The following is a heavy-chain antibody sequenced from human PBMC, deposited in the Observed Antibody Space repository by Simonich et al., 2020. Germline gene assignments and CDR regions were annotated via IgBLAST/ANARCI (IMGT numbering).Heavy chain of an antibody. V-gene: IGHV1-2*06. Sequence: GAEVKKPGASVKVSCKASGYTFTGYYMHWVRQAPGQVLEWMGRINPNRGGTNYAQKFQGRVTMTRDTSISTAYMELSRLRSDDTAVYYCARVPGIYYYYGMDVWGQGTTVTVSS. D-gene: IGHD3-10*01. CDR3: ARVPGIYYYYGMDV. J-gene: IGHJ6*02. CDR2: INPNRGGT. CDR1: GYTFTGYY.